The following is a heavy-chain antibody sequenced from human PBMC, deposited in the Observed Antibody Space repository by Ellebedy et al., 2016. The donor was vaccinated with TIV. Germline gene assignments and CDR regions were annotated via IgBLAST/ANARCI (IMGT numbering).Heavy chain of an antibody. CDR1: GFTFDDYA. CDR2: ISWNSGSI. Sequence: GGSLRLSCAASGFTFDDYAMHWVRQAPGKGLEWVSGISWNSGSIGYADSVKGRFTISRDNAKNSLYLQMNSLRAEDTALYYCAKAEGLGSGYYDSFDIWGQGTMVTVSS. V-gene: IGHV3-9*01. D-gene: IGHD3-22*01. CDR3: AKAEGLGSGYYDSFDI. J-gene: IGHJ3*02.